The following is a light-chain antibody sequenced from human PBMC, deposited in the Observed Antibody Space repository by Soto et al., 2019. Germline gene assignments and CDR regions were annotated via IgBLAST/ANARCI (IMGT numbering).Light chain of an antibody. Sequence: EVVLTQSPATLSVSPGEGVTLSCRASQGIGDTLAWYQQKPGQAPRLLIYDASSRATGIPDRFSGSGSGTDFTLTISRLEPEDFAVYYCQQYGSSPRTFGQGTKVDI. CDR1: QGIGDT. V-gene: IGKV3-20*01. CDR3: QQYGSSPRT. J-gene: IGKJ1*01. CDR2: DAS.